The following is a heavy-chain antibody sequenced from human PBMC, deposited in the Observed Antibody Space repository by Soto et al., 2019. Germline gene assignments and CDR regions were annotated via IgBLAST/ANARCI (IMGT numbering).Heavy chain of an antibody. J-gene: IGHJ6*02. D-gene: IGHD6-19*01. CDR3: ATGSVAGTYYYYGMDV. CDR1: GYTLTGLS. Sequence: ASVKVSCKVFGYTLTGLSMHWVRQAPGKGLEWMGGFDPEDGETIYAQKFQGRVTMTEDTSTDTAYMELSSLRSEDTAVYYCATGSVAGTYYYYGMDVWGQGTTVTVSS. V-gene: IGHV1-24*01. CDR2: FDPEDGET.